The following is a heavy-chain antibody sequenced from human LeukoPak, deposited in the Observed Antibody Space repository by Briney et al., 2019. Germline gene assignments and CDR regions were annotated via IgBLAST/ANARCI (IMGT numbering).Heavy chain of an antibody. J-gene: IGHJ6*03. Sequence: SVKVSCKASGGTFSSYAISWVRQAPGQGLEWMGGIIPIFGTANYAQKFQGRVTITRNTSISTAYMELSSLRSEDTAVYYCARGYYYDDYYYMDVWGKGTTVTVSS. CDR1: GGTFSSYA. CDR3: ARGYYYDDYYYMDV. V-gene: IGHV1-69*05. D-gene: IGHD3-22*01. CDR2: IIPIFGTA.